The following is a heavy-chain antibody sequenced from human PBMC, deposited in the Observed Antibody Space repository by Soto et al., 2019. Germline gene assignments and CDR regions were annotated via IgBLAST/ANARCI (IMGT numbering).Heavy chain of an antibody. V-gene: IGHV1-18*04. J-gene: IGHJ6*02. D-gene: IGHD1-1*01. CDR3: AREAGTSHYYYYGMDA. CDR1: GYTFTSYG. Sequence: ASVKVSCKASGYTFTSYGISWVRQAPGQGLEWMGWISAYNGNTNYAQKLQGRVTMTTDTSTSTAYMELRSLRSDDTAVYYCAREAGTSHYYYYGMDAWGQGTTVTVSS. CDR2: ISAYNGNT.